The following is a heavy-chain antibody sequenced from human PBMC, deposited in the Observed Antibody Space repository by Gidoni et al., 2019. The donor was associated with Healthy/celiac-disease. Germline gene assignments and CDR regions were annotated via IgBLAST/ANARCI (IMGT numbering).Heavy chain of an antibody. Sequence: EVQLVQSGAEVTQPGESLRISCKGSGYSFTSYWISWVRQMPGKGLEWMGRIDPSESYTNYSPSFQGNVTISADKSISTAYLQWSSLKASDTAMYYCARNPTVTTNWFDPWGQGTLVTVSS. J-gene: IGHJ5*02. V-gene: IGHV5-10-1*03. D-gene: IGHD4-17*01. CDR1: GYSFTSYW. CDR3: ARNPTVTTNWFDP. CDR2: IDPSESYT.